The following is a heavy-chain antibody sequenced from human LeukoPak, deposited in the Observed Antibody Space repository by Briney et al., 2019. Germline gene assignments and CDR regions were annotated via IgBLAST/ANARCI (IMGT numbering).Heavy chain of an antibody. CDR1: GYTFTTYD. CDR3: ARTNLDCKNGVCYDY. Sequence: GASVKVSCKASGYTFTTYDINWVRQAPGQGLEWMGWISAYNGKTYYAQKFQGRVTVTTDTSTSTAYMDLRSLRSDDTAVYYCARTNLDCKNGVCYDYWGQGTPVTVSS. D-gene: IGHD2-8*01. V-gene: IGHV1-18*01. J-gene: IGHJ4*02. CDR2: ISAYNGKT.